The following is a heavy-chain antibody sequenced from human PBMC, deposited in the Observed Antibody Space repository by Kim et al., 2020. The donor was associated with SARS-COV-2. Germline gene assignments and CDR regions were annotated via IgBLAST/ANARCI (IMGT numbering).Heavy chain of an antibody. D-gene: IGHD3-22*01. J-gene: IGHJ6*02. Sequence: LKSRVTISVDASKNQFSLKLSSVTAADTAVYYCARVRLLLPLNYYYGMDVWGQGTTVTVSS. CDR3: ARVRLLLPLNYYYGMDV. V-gene: IGHV4-34*01.